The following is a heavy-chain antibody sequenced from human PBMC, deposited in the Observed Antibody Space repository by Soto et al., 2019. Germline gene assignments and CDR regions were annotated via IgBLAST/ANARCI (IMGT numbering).Heavy chain of an antibody. J-gene: IGHJ4*02. CDR2: VSGNGGST. V-gene: IGHV3-23*01. CDR3: ATSNYGERD. D-gene: IGHD4-17*01. Sequence: EGQVLESGGGLVQPGGSLRLTCVASGFTLSNFGMSWVRQAPGKGLEWVSFVSGNGGSTYYIDSVKGRFTISRDSSTNTVRLQMNSLRAEDTAVYYCATSNYGERDWGQEALVTVSS. CDR1: GFTLSNFG.